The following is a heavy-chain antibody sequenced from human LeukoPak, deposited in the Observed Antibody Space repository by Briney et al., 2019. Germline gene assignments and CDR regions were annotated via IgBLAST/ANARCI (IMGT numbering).Heavy chain of an antibody. CDR2: IRYDGRDK. V-gene: IGHV3-30*02. D-gene: IGHD3-10*01. Sequence: GGSLRLSCAASGFSFRSYGKQWVRQAPGKGPEWVAFIRYDGRDKYYADSVKGRFTLSRDNARESVFLQMDSLRVDDTAVYYCARFAAGGSYYYYMDVWGKGTTVTVSS. CDR1: GFSFRSYG. CDR3: ARFAAGGSYYYYMDV. J-gene: IGHJ6*03.